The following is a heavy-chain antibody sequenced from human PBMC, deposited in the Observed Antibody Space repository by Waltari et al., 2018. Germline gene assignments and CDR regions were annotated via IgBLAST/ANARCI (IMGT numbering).Heavy chain of an antibody. CDR1: GFIFSNAW. CDR3: TTEVNGWRLFDY. CDR2: MKRKSDGETT. D-gene: IGHD2-8*01. V-gene: IGHV3-15*01. J-gene: IGHJ4*02. Sequence: EVQLVESGGDLVKPGGSLRLSWAASGFIFSNAWMSWVRQAPGKGLEWIGHMKRKSDGETTDYAAPVKGRFTISIDDSKNTLHLQMNSLKIEDTGMYYCTTEVNGWRLFDYWGRGTLVTVSS.